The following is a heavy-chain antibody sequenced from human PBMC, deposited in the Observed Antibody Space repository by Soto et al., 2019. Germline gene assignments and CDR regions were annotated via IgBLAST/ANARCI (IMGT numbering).Heavy chain of an antibody. J-gene: IGHJ6*02. CDR2: MNHNSGNT. Sequence: SVKVSCKASGYTVTSYDVNWVRQATGQGLEWMGGMNHNSGNTGYAQKFQGRVTMTRNTSMSTAYMELSSLRAEDTAVYYCARWGYSSSWSGYYYYGMDVWGQGTTVTVSS. V-gene: IGHV1-8*01. CDR3: ARWGYSSSWSGYYYYGMDV. CDR1: GYTVTSYD. D-gene: IGHD6-13*01.